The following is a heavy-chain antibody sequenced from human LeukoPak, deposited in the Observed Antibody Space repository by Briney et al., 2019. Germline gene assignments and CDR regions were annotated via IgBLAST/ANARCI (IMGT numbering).Heavy chain of an antibody. J-gene: IGHJ4*02. Sequence: SGPTLVNPTQTLTLTFTFSVFSLSTSGAAVGWIRHPPGKALEWLALNYWNDDNRYSPSLKSRLTITKDTSKYRVVLTMTSMDSVDTATYYCAHSLYDSSGYYSFDYWGQGTLVTVSS. CDR2: NYWNDDN. CDR1: VFSLSTSGAA. D-gene: IGHD3-22*01. CDR3: AHSLYDSSGYYSFDY. V-gene: IGHV2-5*01.